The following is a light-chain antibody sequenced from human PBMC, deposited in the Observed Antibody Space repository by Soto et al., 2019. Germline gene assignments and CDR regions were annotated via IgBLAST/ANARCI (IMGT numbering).Light chain of an antibody. Sequence: DIQMTQSPSSLSVSVGDRVTITCRASQSITNYLNWYQQKPGKAPKLLVYAASRLQSGVPSRFSGNGSGTDFTLTISSLQPEDFATYYCQQSDSYPYTFGQGIKLEIK. J-gene: IGKJ2*01. CDR2: AAS. CDR1: QSITNY. CDR3: QQSDSYPYT. V-gene: IGKV1-39*01.